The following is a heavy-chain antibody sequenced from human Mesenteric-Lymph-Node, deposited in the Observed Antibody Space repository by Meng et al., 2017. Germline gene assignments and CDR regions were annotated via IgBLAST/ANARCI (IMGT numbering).Heavy chain of an antibody. CDR2: INPSGGST. V-gene: IGHV1-46*01. J-gene: IGHJ4*02. CDR3: ARDVDYGGNSDY. D-gene: IGHD4-23*01. Sequence: ASVKVSCKASGYTFTSYYMHWVRQAPGQGLEWMGIINPSGGSTSYAQKFQGRVTMTRDTSISTAYMELSRLRSDDTAVYYCARDVDYGGNSDYWGQGTLVTVSS. CDR1: GYTFTSYY.